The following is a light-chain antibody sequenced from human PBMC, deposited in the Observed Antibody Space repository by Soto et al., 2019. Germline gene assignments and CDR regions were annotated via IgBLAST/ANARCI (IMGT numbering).Light chain of an antibody. V-gene: IGLV1-40*01. CDR2: GNS. J-gene: IGLJ1*01. Sequence: QSVLTQPPSVSGAPGQRVTFSCTGSSSNIGAGYDVHWYQQLPGTAPKLLIYGNSNRPSGVPDRFSGSKSGTSASLAITGLQAEDEADYYCQSYDSSLSGGVFGTGTKLTVL. CDR3: QSYDSSLSGGV. CDR1: SSNIGAGYD.